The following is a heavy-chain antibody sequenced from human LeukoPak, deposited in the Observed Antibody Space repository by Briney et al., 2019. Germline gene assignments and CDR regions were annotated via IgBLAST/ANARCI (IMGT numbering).Heavy chain of an antibody. CDR3: ASRFCSTSSCYPSRWSPYALDV. Sequence: SETLSLTCAVSSGSFTGYFWGWIRQPPGKGLKWIGEIDHSGSTRYNPSLNTRVTMSVDTSKSHFSLKLTSVTAADTAVYYCASRFCSTSSCYPSRWSPYALDVWGQGTTVIVSS. CDR2: IDHSGST. J-gene: IGHJ6*02. V-gene: IGHV4-34*01. D-gene: IGHD2-2*01. CDR1: SGSFTGYF.